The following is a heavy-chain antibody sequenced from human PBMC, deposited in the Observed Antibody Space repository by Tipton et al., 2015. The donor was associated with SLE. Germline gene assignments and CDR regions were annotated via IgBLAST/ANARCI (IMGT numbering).Heavy chain of an antibody. D-gene: IGHD6-13*01. CDR1: GYSISSGYY. Sequence: TLSLTCAVSGYSISSGYYWGWIRQPPGNGLEWIGSIYHSGSTYYNPSLKSRVTISVDTSKNQFSLKLSSVTAADTAVYYCARGPSIPYSSSWYGIDYWGQGTLVTVSS. CDR2: IYHSGST. J-gene: IGHJ4*02. V-gene: IGHV4-38-2*01. CDR3: ARGPSIPYSSSWYGIDY.